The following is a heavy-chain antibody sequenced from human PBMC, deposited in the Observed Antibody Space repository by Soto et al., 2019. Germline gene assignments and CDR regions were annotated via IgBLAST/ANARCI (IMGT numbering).Heavy chain of an antibody. CDR1: GGSISSSSYY. J-gene: IGHJ3*02. CDR2: IYYSGST. V-gene: IGHV4-39*01. Sequence: QLQLQESGPGLVKPSETLSLTCTVSGGSISSSSYYWGWIRQPPGKGLEWIGSIYYSGSTYYNPSLKSRVTISVDTSKNQFSLKLSSVTAADTAVYYCARRLNLVAATAAFDIWGQGTMVTVSS. D-gene: IGHD2-15*01. CDR3: ARRLNLVAATAAFDI.